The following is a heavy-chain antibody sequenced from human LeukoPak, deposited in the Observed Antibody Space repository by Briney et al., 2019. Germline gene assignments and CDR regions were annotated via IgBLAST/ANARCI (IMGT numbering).Heavy chain of an antibody. D-gene: IGHD3-22*01. V-gene: IGHV4-30-2*01. CDR3: ATPYSDSSGYKY. CDR1: GVSISSGGYS. J-gene: IGHJ4*02. Sequence: SETLSLTCAVSGVSISSGGYSWSWIRQPPGKGQEWIGYIYHSGSTYYNPSLKSRVTISVDRSKNQFSLKLSSVTAADTAVYYCATPYSDSSGYKYWGQGTLVTVSS. CDR2: IYHSGST.